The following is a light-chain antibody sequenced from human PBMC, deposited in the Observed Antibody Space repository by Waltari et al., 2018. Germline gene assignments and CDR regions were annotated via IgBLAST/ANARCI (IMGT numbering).Light chain of an antibody. CDR1: QRVRSS. CDR2: DAS. V-gene: IGKV3-11*01. CDR3: QQRSNWPLT. Sequence: EIVLTQSPATLSLSPGARATLSCRASQRVRSSLAWYQQKPGQAPRLLIYDASNRATGIPARFSGSGSGTDFTLTISSLEPEDFAVYYCQQRSNWPLTFGGGTKVEIK. J-gene: IGKJ4*01.